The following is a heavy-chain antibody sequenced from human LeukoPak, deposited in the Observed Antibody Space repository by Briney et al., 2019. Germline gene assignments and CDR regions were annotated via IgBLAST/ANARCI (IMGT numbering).Heavy chain of an antibody. CDR3: ASSRCWYHDY. CDR1: GGSISSGDYH. V-gene: IGHV4-30-4*01. CDR2: IYYSGIT. D-gene: IGHD6-13*01. J-gene: IGHJ4*02. Sequence: PSQTLSLTCTVSGGSISSGDYHWSWIRQPPGKGLEGIGYIYYSGITYYNPPLKSRVTISVDTSKNQFSLKLSSVTAADTAVYYCASSRCWYHDYWGQGTLVTVSS.